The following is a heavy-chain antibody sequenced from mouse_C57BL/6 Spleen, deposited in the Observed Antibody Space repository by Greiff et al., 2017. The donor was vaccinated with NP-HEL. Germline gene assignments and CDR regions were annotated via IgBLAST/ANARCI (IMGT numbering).Heavy chain of an antibody. V-gene: IGHV1-82*01. Sequence: VQLQQSGPELVKPGASVKISCKASGYAFSSSWMNWVKQRPGKGLEWIGRIYPGDGDTNYNGKFKGKATLTADKSSSTAYMQLSSLTSEDSAVYFCARSGLLRTGDYWGQGTTLTVSS. J-gene: IGHJ2*01. CDR2: IYPGDGDT. CDR1: GYAFSSSW. CDR3: ARSGLLRTGDY. D-gene: IGHD1-1*01.